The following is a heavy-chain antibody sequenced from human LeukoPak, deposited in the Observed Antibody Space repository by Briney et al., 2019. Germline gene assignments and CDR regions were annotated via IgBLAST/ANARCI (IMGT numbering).Heavy chain of an antibody. Sequence: PSETLSLTCTVSGGPISTYYWSWFRQPPGAGQERIGYIYSTGSTDYNASLRSRVTISVDVSKTQFSLKLTSVTAADTAVYYCASTRGHSYGWGAFDIWGQGTMVTVSS. V-gene: IGHV4-4*09. CDR1: GGPISTYY. CDR2: IYSTGST. J-gene: IGHJ3*02. D-gene: IGHD5-18*01. CDR3: ASTRGHSYGWGAFDI.